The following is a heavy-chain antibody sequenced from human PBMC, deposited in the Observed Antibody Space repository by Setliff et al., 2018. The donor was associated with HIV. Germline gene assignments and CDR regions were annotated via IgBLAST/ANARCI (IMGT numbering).Heavy chain of an antibody. V-gene: IGHV3-30*01. CDR1: GFTFNTYA. D-gene: IGHD2-15*01. CDR3: ARDRDCSGGSCYSGWFDP. Sequence: GGSLRLSCAASGFTFNTYAMHWVRQAPGKGLEWVAVISDDGSNKYYADSVTGRFAISRDNSKNTLYLQMNRLKTEDTAVYYCARDRDCSGGSCYSGWFDPWGQGTLVAVSS. CDR2: ISDDGSNK. J-gene: IGHJ5*02.